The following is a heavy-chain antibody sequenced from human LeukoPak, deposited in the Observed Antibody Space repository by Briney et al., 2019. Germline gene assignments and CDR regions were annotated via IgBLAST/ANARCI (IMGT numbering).Heavy chain of an antibody. D-gene: IGHD5-18*01. Sequence: PSETLSLTCTVSGGSISSSSYYWGWIRQPPGKGLEWIGIIYYSGSTYYNPSLKSRVSISIDTSKNQFSLKLNSVTAADTAVYYCARGEDTAMVKDYWGQGTLVTVSS. CDR2: IYYSGST. J-gene: IGHJ4*02. V-gene: IGHV4-39*01. CDR1: GGSISSSSYY. CDR3: ARGEDTAMVKDY.